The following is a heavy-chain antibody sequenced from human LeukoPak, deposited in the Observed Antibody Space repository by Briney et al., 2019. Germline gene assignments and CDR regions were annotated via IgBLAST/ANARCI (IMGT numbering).Heavy chain of an antibody. Sequence: SETLSLTCTVSGGSISSFYWSWIRQPPGKGLEWIGYISYSGSTKYNPSLKSRVTISVDTSKNQFSLKLDSVTAADTAVYCCARGRTGAAGFFDYWGQGALVTVSS. D-gene: IGHD6-13*01. V-gene: IGHV4-59*01. CDR1: GGSISSFY. CDR3: ARGRTGAAGFFDY. J-gene: IGHJ4*02. CDR2: ISYSGST.